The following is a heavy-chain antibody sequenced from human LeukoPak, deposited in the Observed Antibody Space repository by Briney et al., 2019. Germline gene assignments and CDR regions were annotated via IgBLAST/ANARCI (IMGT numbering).Heavy chain of an antibody. D-gene: IGHD3-22*01. J-gene: IGHJ4*02. Sequence: PSETLSLTCTVSGGSITSSSFYWGWIRRPPGKGLEWIGSIDYSGSTSYNPSLKARVTISVDTSKNQFSLKLSSVTAADTAVYYCARHVIDTSGYYLDYFDYWGQGTLVTVSS. CDR2: IDYSGST. CDR3: ARHVIDTSGYYLDYFDY. V-gene: IGHV4-39*01. CDR1: GGSITSSSFY.